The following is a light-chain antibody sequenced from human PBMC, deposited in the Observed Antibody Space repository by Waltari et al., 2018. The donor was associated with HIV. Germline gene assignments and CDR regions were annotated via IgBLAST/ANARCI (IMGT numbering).Light chain of an antibody. Sequence: QSVLTQPPSVSAAPGQKVTISCSGSSSNTGNNYVSWYQQLPGTAPKLLIYDNNQRPSGIPDRYSGSKSRTSATLGITGLQTGDEADYYCGTWDSSLSARVFGGGTKVTVL. J-gene: IGLJ3*02. CDR3: GTWDSSLSARV. V-gene: IGLV1-51*01. CDR1: SSNTGNNY. CDR2: DNN.